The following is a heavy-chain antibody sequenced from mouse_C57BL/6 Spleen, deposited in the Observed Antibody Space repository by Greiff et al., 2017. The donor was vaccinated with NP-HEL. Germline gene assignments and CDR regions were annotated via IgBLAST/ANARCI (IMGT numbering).Heavy chain of an antibody. CDR1: GFTFSSYG. Sequence: EVKVVESGGDLVKPGGSLKLSCAASGFTFSSYGMSWVRQTPDKRLEWVATISSGGSYTYYPDSVKGRFTISRDNAKNTLYLQMSSLKSEDTAMYYCARRAGSVDYWGQGTTLTVSS. V-gene: IGHV5-6*02. D-gene: IGHD1-1*02. J-gene: IGHJ2*01. CDR2: ISSGGSYT. CDR3: ARRAGSVDY.